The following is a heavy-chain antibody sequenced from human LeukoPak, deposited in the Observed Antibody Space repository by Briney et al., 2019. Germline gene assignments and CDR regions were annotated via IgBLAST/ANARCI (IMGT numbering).Heavy chain of an antibody. CDR2: ISSSSSYI. CDR1: GFTFSSYS. CDR3: AKDGYDSSGYAKLY. V-gene: IGHV3-21*01. D-gene: IGHD3-22*01. J-gene: IGHJ4*02. Sequence: GGSLRLSCAVSGFTFSSYSMNWVRQAPGKGLEWVSSISSSSSYIYYADSVKGRFTISRDNAKNSLYLQMNSLRAEDTAVYYCAKDGYDSSGYAKLYWGQGTLVTVSS.